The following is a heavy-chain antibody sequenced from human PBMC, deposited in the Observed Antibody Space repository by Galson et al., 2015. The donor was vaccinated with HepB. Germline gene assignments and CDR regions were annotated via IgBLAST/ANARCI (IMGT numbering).Heavy chain of an antibody. J-gene: IGHJ4*02. CDR2: ITSTGGTI. CDR3: AKNYGYFDS. D-gene: IGHD4-17*01. V-gene: IGHV3-23*01. Sequence: SLRLSCAASGFSFNTLAVTWVRQAPGKGLEWVSVITSTGGTIYYADSVKGRFTVSRDNSKNTLYLQLSNLRADDTAVYYCAKNYGYFDSWGQGTLVTVSS. CDR1: GFSFNTLA.